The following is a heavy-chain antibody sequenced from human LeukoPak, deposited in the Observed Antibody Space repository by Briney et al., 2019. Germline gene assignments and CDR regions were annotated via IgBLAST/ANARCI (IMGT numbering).Heavy chain of an antibody. J-gene: IGHJ4*02. CDR2: TYYRSKWYN. D-gene: IGHD6-13*01. V-gene: IGHV6-1*01. CDR3: ARSRAHGYSSSNRGDY. CDR1: GDSVSSNSAA. Sequence: SQTLSLTCAISGDSVSSNSAAWNWIRQSPSRGLEWLGRTYYRSKWYNDYAVSVKSRITINPDTSKNQCSLQLNSVTPEDTAVYYCARSRAHGYSSSNRGDYWGQGTLVTVSS.